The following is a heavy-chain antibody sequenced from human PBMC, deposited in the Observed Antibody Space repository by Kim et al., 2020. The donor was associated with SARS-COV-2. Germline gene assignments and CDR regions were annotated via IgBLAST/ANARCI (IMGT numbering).Heavy chain of an antibody. Sequence: GGSLRLSCVASGFTFDIYAMTRVRQAPGKGLEWVSVIRGGGVNKFYADSVRGRFTISRDNSKNTLFLQMNSLRDEDTALYYCAKVVVMDDYNYYYYYGMDVWGQETTVTVFS. D-gene: IGHD3-16*01. J-gene: IGHJ6*02. V-gene: IGHV3-23*01. CDR2: IRGGGVNK. CDR3: AKVVVMDDYNYYYYYGMDV. CDR1: GFTFDIYA.